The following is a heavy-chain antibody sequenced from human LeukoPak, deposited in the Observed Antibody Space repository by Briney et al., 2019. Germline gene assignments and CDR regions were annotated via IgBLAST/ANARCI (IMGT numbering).Heavy chain of an antibody. D-gene: IGHD3-3*01. CDR3: ARVAIFGVAHGWFDP. V-gene: IGHV1-2*02. CDR2: INPNSGGT. Sequence: SVKVSCKASGYTFTAYYMHWVRQAPGQGLEWMGWINPNSGGTNYAQKFQGRVTMTRDTSISTAYMELSRLRSDDTAVYYCARVAIFGVAHGWFDPWGQGTLVTVSS. CDR1: GYTFTAYY. J-gene: IGHJ5*02.